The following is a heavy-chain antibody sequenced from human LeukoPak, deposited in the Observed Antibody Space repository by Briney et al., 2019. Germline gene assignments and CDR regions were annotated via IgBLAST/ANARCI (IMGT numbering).Heavy chain of an antibody. D-gene: IGHD3-10*01. V-gene: IGHV4-34*01. CDR2: INHSGST. Sequence: SETLSLTCAVYGGSFSGYYWSWIRQPPGKGLEWIGEINHSGSTNYNPSLKSRVTISVDTSKNQFSLKLSSVTAADTAVYYCARGLRFGELFGAFDIWGQGTMVTVSS. CDR3: ARGLRFGELFGAFDI. J-gene: IGHJ3*02. CDR1: GGSFSGYY.